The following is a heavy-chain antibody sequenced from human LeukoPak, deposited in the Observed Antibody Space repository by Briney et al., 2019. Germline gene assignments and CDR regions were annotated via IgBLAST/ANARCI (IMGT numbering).Heavy chain of an antibody. Sequence: GGSLRLSCAASGFMFMSYWMHWVRQAPGKGLVWVSRINGDGSYTTYADSVKGRFTIPRDNAKNALFLQMNSLRAEDTAVYYCVREGYMAGATEFDYWGQGTLVTVSS. CDR3: VREGYMAGATEFDY. D-gene: IGHD1-26*01. CDR1: GFMFMSYW. CDR2: INGDGSYT. V-gene: IGHV3-74*01. J-gene: IGHJ4*02.